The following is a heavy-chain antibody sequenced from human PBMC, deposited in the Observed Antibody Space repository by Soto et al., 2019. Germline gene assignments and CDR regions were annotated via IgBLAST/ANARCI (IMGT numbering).Heavy chain of an antibody. D-gene: IGHD2-21*02. J-gene: IGHJ6*02. Sequence: SSETLSLTCTVSGGSISSGDYYWSWIRQPPGKGLEWIGYIYYSGSTYYNPSLKSRVTISVDTSKNQFSLKLSSVTAADTAVYYCARNCGGDCYSWFYYYGMDVWGQGTTVTVSS. CDR1: GGSISSGDYY. CDR2: IYYSGST. CDR3: ARNCGGDCYSWFYYYGMDV. V-gene: IGHV4-30-4*01.